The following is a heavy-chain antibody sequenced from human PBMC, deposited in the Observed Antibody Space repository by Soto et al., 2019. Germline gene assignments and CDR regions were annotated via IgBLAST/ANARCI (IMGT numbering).Heavy chain of an antibody. J-gene: IGHJ4*02. CDR3: ARSTFVHFDY. Sequence: QLQLQESGPGLVKPSETLSLTCTVSGGSISSSRYYWGWIRQPPGKGLEWIGSIYYSGSTYYNPSLKSRVTISVDTSKNQFSLKLSSVTAADTAVYYCARSTFVHFDYWGQGTLVTVSS. CDR1: GGSISSSRYY. CDR2: IYYSGST. D-gene: IGHD6-6*01. V-gene: IGHV4-39*01.